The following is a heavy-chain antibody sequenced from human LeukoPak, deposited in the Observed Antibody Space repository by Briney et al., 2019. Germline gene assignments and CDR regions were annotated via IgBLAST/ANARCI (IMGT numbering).Heavy chain of an antibody. D-gene: IGHD3-10*01. CDR3: ARVGSGNYYAY. CDR2: VNSGGSST. CDR1: GFTFSSYW. V-gene: IGHV3-74*01. J-gene: IGHJ4*02. Sequence: QPGGSLRLSCAASGFTFSSYWMHWVRQAPGKRLLWVSLVNSGGSSTDYADSVKGRFTISRDNAKNTLYLQVTSLRAEDTAVYYCARVGSGNYYAYWRQGPLVTVSS.